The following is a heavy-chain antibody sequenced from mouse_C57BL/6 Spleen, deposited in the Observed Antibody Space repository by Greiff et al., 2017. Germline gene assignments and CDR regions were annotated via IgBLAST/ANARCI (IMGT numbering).Heavy chain of an antibody. CDR3: ARPHYYGSSPWWYFDV. V-gene: IGHV5-16*01. CDR1: GFTFSDYY. Sequence: EVKLVESEGGLVQPGSSMKLSCTASGFTFSDYYMAWVRQVPEKGLEWVANINYDGSSTYYLDSLKSRFIISRDNAKNILYLQMSSLKSEDTATYYCARPHYYGSSPWWYFDVWGTGTTVTVSS. J-gene: IGHJ1*03. CDR2: INYDGSST. D-gene: IGHD1-1*01.